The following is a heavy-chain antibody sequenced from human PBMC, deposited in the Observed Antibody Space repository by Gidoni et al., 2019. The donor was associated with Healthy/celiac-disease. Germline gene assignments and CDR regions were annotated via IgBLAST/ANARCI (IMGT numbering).Heavy chain of an antibody. Sequence: QVQLVQSGAEVKKPGASVKVSCKVSGYTLTDLSMHWVRQAPGKGLEWMGGFDPEDGETIYAQKFHGRVTMTEDTSTDTAYMELSSLRSEDTAVYYCATDGRGYDYVWGSYRHDAFDIWGQGTMVTVSS. J-gene: IGHJ3*02. CDR3: ATDGRGYDYVWGSYRHDAFDI. V-gene: IGHV1-24*01. CDR1: GYTLTDLS. CDR2: FDPEDGET. D-gene: IGHD3-16*02.